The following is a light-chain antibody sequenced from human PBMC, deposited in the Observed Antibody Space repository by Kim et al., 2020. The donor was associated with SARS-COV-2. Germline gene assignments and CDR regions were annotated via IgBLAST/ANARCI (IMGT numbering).Light chain of an antibody. CDR1: QSVSSY. V-gene: IGKV3-11*01. CDR3: QHRSNWPLT. CDR2: DAS. J-gene: IGKJ4*01. Sequence: EIVLTQSPATLSLSPGERATLSCRASQSVSSYLAWYQQKPGQAPRLLIYDASNRATGIPARFSGWGSGTDFTLTISSLEPEDSAVYYCQHRSNWPLTFGGGTKVDIK.